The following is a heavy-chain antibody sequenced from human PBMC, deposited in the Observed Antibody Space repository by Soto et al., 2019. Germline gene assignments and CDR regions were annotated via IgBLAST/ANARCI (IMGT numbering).Heavy chain of an antibody. CDR2: ISSSGSTI. CDR1: GFTFSDYY. CDR3: ARGSVDTAMDPTRPFDY. D-gene: IGHD5-18*01. Sequence: GGSLRLSCAASGFTFSDYYMSWIRQAPGKGLEWVSYISSSGSTIYYADFVKGRFTISRDNAKNSLYLQMNSLRAEDTAVYYCARGSVDTAMDPTRPFDYWGQGTLVTVSS. V-gene: IGHV3-11*01. J-gene: IGHJ4*02.